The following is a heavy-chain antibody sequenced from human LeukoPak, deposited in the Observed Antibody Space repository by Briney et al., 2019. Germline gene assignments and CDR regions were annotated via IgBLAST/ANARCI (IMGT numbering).Heavy chain of an antibody. CDR2: IYPGDSDT. J-gene: IGHJ3*02. D-gene: IGHD3-22*01. V-gene: IGHV5-51*01. CDR1: GYSFTSYW. Sequence: GESLKISCKGSGYSFTSYWIGWVRQMPGKGLEWMGIIYPGDSDTRYSPSFQGQVTISADKSISTAYVQWSSLKASDTAMYYCARTKVVVKRLYAFDIWGQGTMVTVSS. CDR3: ARTKVVVKRLYAFDI.